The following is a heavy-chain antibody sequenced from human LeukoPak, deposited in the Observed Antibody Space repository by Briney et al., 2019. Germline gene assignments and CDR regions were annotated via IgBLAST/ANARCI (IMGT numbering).Heavy chain of an antibody. CDR3: ARGSRRYFDY. J-gene: IGHJ4*02. CDR2: IYYSGST. V-gene: IGHV4-59*01. Sequence: PSETLSLTCTVSGGSISSYYWSWIRQPPGKGLEWIGYIYYSGSTNYNPSLKSRVTISVDTSKNQFSLKLSSVTAADTAVYYCARGSRRYFDYWGQGTLVTVSS. CDR1: GGSISSYY.